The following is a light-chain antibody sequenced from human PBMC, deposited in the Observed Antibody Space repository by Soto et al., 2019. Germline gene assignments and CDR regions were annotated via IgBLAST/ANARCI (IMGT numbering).Light chain of an antibody. J-gene: IGKJ1*01. CDR2: AAS. V-gene: IGKV1-39*01. CDR1: QSISTY. CDR3: QQSHSTPWT. Sequence: DIQMTQSPSSLSAFVGDRVTITCRASQSISTYVNWYQQKPGKAPNLLINAASSLQGGVPSRSSGGGYGTDFNLTISRLHPEDFAIYFCQQSHSTPWTFGQGTRVEVK.